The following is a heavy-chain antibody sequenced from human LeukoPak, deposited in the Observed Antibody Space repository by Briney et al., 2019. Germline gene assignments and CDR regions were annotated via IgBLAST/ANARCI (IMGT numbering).Heavy chain of an antibody. Sequence: SETLSLTCTVSGGSISSSSYYWGWIRQPPGKGLEWIGSIYYGGSTYYNPSLKSRVTISVDTSKDQFSLKLTSVTAADTAVYYCARPPGIAAAWFDPWGQGTLVTVSS. CDR2: IYYGGST. CDR3: ARPPGIAAAWFDP. CDR1: GGSISSSSYY. J-gene: IGHJ5*02. V-gene: IGHV4-39*01. D-gene: IGHD6-13*01.